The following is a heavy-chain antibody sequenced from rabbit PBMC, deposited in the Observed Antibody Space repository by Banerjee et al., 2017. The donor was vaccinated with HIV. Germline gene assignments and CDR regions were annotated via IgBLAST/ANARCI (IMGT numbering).Heavy chain of an antibody. V-gene: IGHV1S45*01. J-gene: IGHJ4*01. Sequence: QEQLVESGGGLVKPGASLTLTCTASGFPFSEKAVMCWVRQAPGKGLQWIACINTYTTKAVYATWAIGRFTISRTSSTTVTLRMTSLTAADTATYFCARDLPSVVGWNFNLWGPGTLVTVS. CDR2: INTYTTKA. CDR3: ARDLPSVVGWNFNL. CDR1: GFPFSEKAV. D-gene: IGHD1-1*01.